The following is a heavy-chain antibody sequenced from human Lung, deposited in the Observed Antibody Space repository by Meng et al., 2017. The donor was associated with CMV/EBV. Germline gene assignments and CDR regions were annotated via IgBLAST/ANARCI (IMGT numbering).Heavy chain of an antibody. CDR2: ISSSSSLI. J-gene: IGHJ6*01. CDR3: ARESSGTFVLDV. CDR1: GFTFSVYS. V-gene: IGHV3-21*01. D-gene: IGHD6-25*01. Sequence: GESLKISCAASGFTFSVYSINWVRQAPGKGLEWVSSISSSSSLIYYADSVKGRFTISRDNAKNSLYLQMNGLRAEDTAVYYCARESSGTFVLDVWGQGTTVTVSS.